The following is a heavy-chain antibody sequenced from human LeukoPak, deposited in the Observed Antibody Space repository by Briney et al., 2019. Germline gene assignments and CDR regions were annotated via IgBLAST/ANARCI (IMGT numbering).Heavy chain of an antibody. D-gene: IGHD4-17*01. CDR1: GFTFSSYA. CDR3: ARDPPGSFYGDYVADVGAYYFDY. J-gene: IGHJ4*02. V-gene: IGHV3-23*01. CDR2: ISGSGGST. Sequence: QSGGSLRLSCAASGFTFSSYAMSWVRQAPGKGLEWVSAISGSGGSTYYADSVKGRFTISRDNSKNTLYLQMNSLRAEDTAVYYCARDPPGSFYGDYVADVGAYYFDYWGQGTLVTVSS.